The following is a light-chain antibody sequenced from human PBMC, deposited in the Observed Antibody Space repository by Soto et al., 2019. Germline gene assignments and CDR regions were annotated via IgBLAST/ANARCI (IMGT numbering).Light chain of an antibody. CDR1: QSISSY. V-gene: IGKV1-39*01. J-gene: IGKJ2*01. CDR3: QQSHSTPPT. CDR2: AAS. Sequence: DIQVTQSPSSLSASVGDRVTITCRASQSISSYLNWYQQKPGKASKLLIYAASSLQSGVPSRFRASGSGTDFTLTITSLQPEDFATFYCQQSHSTPPTFGQGTKLEIK.